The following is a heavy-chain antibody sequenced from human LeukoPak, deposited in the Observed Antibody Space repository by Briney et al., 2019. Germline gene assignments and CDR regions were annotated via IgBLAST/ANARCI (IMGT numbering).Heavy chain of an antibody. CDR2: INHSGST. CDR3: ARVLQSNYYDSSGYSLYYFDY. V-gene: IGHV4-34*01. D-gene: IGHD3-22*01. J-gene: IGHJ4*02. CDR1: GGSFSGYY. Sequence: SETLSLTCAVYGGSFSGYYWSWIHQPPGKGLEWIGEINHSGSTNYNPSLKSRVTISVDTSKNQFSLKLSSVTAADTAVYYCARVLQSNYYDSSGYSLYYFDYWGQGTLVTVSS.